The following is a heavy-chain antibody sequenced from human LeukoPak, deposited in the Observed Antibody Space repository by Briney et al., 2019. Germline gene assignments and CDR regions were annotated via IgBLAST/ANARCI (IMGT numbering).Heavy chain of an antibody. V-gene: IGHV7-4-1*02. CDR2: INTNTGNP. D-gene: IGHD5-24*01. CDR3: ARPPDGYNLSPCPN. CDR1: GYTFTSYA. Sequence: ASVKVSCKASGYTFTSYAMNWVRQAPGQGLEWMGWINTNTGNPTYAQGFTGRFVFSLDTSVSTAYLQISSLKAEDTAVYYCARPPDGYNLSPCPNWGKGTLVTVSS. J-gene: IGHJ4*02.